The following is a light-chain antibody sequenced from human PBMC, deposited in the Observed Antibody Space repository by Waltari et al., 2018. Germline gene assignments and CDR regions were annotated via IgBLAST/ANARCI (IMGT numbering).Light chain of an antibody. CDR3: QQFYHSPPT. J-gene: IGKJ4*01. Sequence: DCEMTQSPDSLAVSLGERATINCKSSQSVLLTSNNKNYLAWYQQKPGQPPKLLIYWASTRESGVPDLFSGSVSGTDFSLTISSLQAEDVAVYYCQQFYHSPPTFGGGTKVEIK. V-gene: IGKV4-1*01. CDR1: QSVLLTSNNKNY. CDR2: WAS.